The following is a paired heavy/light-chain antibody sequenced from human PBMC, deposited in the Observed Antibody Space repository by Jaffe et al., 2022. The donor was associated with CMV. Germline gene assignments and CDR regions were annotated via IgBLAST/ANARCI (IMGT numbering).Light chain of an antibody. V-gene: IGKV1-39*01. Sequence: DIQMTQSPSSLSASIGDRVTITCRASEYIRTYLNWYQQKPGKAPKLLIYAATSLQSGVPSRFSGSGSGTDFTLTISSLQPEDFATYSCQQTYSFWTFGQGTKVEIK. J-gene: IGKJ1*01. CDR2: AAT. CDR1: EYIRTY. CDR3: QQTYSFWT.
Heavy chain of an antibody. CDR3: AKVGWDNTAWYRIES. D-gene: IGHD6-19*01. CDR2: MKQDGSEK. CDR1: GFTFSNYW. V-gene: IGHV3-7*01. J-gene: IGHJ5*02. Sequence: EVQLVESGGGLVQPGGSLRLSCTASGFTFSNYWMTWVRQAPGRGLEWVANMKQDGSEKYYTDSVKGRFTISRDNAEKSLYLQMNSLRAEDTAVYYCAKVGWDNTAWYRIESWGQGTLVTVSS.